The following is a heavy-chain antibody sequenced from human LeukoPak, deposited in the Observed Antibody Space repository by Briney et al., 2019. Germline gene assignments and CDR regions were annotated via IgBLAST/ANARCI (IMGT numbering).Heavy chain of an antibody. CDR3: AKDQTTIFGVVNVRWFDP. Sequence: TGGSLRLSCAASGFTFSSYAMSWVRQAPGKGLEWVSAISGGGGSTYYADSVKGRFTISRDNSKNTLYLQMNSLRAEDTAVYYCAKDQTTIFGVVNVRWFDPWGQGTLVTVSS. CDR1: GFTFSSYA. CDR2: ISGGGGST. V-gene: IGHV3-23*01. D-gene: IGHD3-3*01. J-gene: IGHJ5*02.